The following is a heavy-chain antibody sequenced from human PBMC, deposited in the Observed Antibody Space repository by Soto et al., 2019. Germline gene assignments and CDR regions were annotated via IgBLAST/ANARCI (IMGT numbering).Heavy chain of an antibody. CDR1: GGSVNNKTYY. V-gene: IGHV4-61*01. D-gene: IGHD3-9*01. J-gene: IGHJ4*02. Sequence: SETLSLTCSVSGGSVNNKTYYWSWIRQPPGKRLEWIGYVYYSGTTNYNPSLKSRVTISIDMSKNQFSLRLSSVTAADTALYYCARTTAGPNTLRSRYFFDFWGQGTLVTVSS. CDR3: ARTTAGPNTLRSRYFFDF. CDR2: VYYSGTT.